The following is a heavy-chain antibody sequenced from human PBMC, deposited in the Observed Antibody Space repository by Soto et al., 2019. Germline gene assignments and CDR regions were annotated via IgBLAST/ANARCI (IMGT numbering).Heavy chain of an antibody. J-gene: IGHJ6*02. D-gene: IGHD3-22*01. CDR1: GGTFNSYA. V-gene: IGHV1-69*12. CDR3: TRCGIRYHSIGYYLGIDGMDV. CDR2: TIPMFGTT. Sequence: QVQLVQSGAEVKKPESSVRVSCKASGGTFNSYAITWVRQAPGQGLEWMGGTIPMFGTTNYAEKFQGRVTRTADEATNTAYMEMRSLRSEDTAVYYCTRCGIRYHSIGYYLGIDGMDVWGQGTTVIVSS.